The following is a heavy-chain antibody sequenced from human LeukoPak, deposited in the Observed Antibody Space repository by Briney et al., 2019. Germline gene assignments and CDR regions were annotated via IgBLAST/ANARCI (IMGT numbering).Heavy chain of an antibody. CDR2: ISGSGGTT. Sequence: GESLILSCAASGFTFSSYGMSWVRQAPGKGLEWVSSISGSGGTTYYADSVKGRFTISRDNSKNTLYLQMNSLRADDTAVYSCAKDPPTVMANAFHIWGQGTMVTVS. CDR1: GFTFSSYG. CDR3: AKDPPTVMANAFHI. J-gene: IGHJ3*02. D-gene: IGHD5-18*01. V-gene: IGHV3-23*01.